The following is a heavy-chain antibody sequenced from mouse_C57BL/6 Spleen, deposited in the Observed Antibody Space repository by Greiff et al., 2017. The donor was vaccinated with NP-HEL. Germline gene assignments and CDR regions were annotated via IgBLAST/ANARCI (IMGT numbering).Heavy chain of an antibody. Sequence: DVQLVESGGGLVKPGGSLKLSCAASGFTFSDYGMHWVRQAPEKGLEWVAYISSGSSTIYYADTVKGRFTISRDNAKNTLFLQMTSLRSEDTAMYYCARGDYSNPMDYWGQGTSVTVSS. V-gene: IGHV5-17*01. CDR3: ARGDYSNPMDY. CDR2: ISSGSSTI. D-gene: IGHD2-5*01. J-gene: IGHJ4*01. CDR1: GFTFSDYG.